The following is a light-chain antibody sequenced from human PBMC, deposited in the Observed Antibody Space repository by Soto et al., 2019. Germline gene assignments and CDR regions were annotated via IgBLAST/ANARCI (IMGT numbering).Light chain of an antibody. Sequence: AIQMTQSPSSLSASVGDRVTITCRASQAIRNDLGWYQQRPGKAPKLLIYATSTLQTGVPSRFSGRGSGTDFTLTISGLQPDDFATYYCLQDYNYPRTFGQGTRVEIK. CDR1: QAIRND. CDR2: ATS. CDR3: LQDYNYPRT. V-gene: IGKV1-6*01. J-gene: IGKJ1*01.